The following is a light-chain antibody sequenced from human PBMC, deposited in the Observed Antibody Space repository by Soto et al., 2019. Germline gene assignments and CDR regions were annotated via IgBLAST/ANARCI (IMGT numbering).Light chain of an antibody. V-gene: IGKV3-11*01. CDR3: QQRSNWS. CDR1: QSISSF. J-gene: IGKJ4*01. Sequence: EIVLTQSPATLSLSPGERATLSCRASQSISSFLAWYQQKPGQAPRLLIYDASNRATGIPARFSGSGSGTDFILTISSLEPEDFAVYYCQQRSNWSFGGGTKVEIK. CDR2: DAS.